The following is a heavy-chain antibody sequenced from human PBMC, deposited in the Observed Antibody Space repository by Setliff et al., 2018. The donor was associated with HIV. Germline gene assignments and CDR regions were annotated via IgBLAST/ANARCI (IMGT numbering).Heavy chain of an antibody. CDR1: GDSISSGGHY. CDR3: ASRDTSRYFDDY. V-gene: IGHV4-30-4*08. CDR2: IHYSGST. D-gene: IGHD3-22*01. Sequence: PSETLSLTCSVSGDSISSGGHYWSWIRQSPGKGLEWIGYIHYSGSTYFNPSLKSRVSISTDTSKNQFSLKLTSVTAADTAVYYCASRDTSRYFDDYWGQGTQVTVS. J-gene: IGHJ4*02.